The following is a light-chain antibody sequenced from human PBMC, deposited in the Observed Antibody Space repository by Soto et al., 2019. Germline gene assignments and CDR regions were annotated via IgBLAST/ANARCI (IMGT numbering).Light chain of an antibody. Sequence: EIVMTQSPATLSVSPGERATLSCRASQNINNNLAWYQQKPVQGPRLLIYGASSRATGIPARFSGSGSGPGFTLTISSLQSEDFAIYYCQQYNNCPLTFGGGTKVEIK. CDR1: QNINNN. V-gene: IGKV3-15*01. CDR3: QQYNNCPLT. CDR2: GAS. J-gene: IGKJ4*01.